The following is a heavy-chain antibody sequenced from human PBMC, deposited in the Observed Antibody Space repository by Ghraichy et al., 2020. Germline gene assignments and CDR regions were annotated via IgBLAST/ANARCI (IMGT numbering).Heavy chain of an antibody. CDR2: INHSGST. J-gene: IGHJ5*02. Sequence: SQTLSLTCAVYGGSFSGYYWSWIRQPPGKGLEWIGEINHSGSTNYNPSLKSRVTISVDTSKNQFSLKLSSVTAADTAVYYCARGKGYCSGGSCYRGYNWFDPGGQGTLVTVSS. CDR3: ARGKGYCSGGSCYRGYNWFDP. CDR1: GGSFSGYY. D-gene: IGHD2-15*01. V-gene: IGHV4-34*01.